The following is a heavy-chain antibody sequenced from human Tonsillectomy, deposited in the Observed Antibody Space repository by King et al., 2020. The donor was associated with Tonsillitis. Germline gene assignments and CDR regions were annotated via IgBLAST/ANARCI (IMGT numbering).Heavy chain of an antibody. D-gene: IGHD6-13*01. CDR3: ARYHGSSCYSHYYYGMDV. CDR2: IYYSGST. CDR1: GGSISSYY. Sequence: LQLQESGPGLVKPSETLSLTCTVSGGSISSYYWSWIRQPPGKGLEWIGYIYYSGSTNYNPSLKSRVTISVDTSKNQFSLKLSSVTAADTAVYYCARYHGSSCYSHYYYGMDVWGQGTTVTVSS. J-gene: IGHJ6*02. V-gene: IGHV4-59*01.